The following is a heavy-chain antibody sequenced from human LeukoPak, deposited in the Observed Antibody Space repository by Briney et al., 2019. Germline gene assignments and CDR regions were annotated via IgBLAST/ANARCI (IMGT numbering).Heavy chain of an antibody. D-gene: IGHD3-10*01. J-gene: IGHJ4*02. Sequence: SETLSLTCAVYGGSFSGYYWSWIRQPPGKGLEWIGKINHSGSTNYNPSLKSRVTISVDTSKNQFSLKLSSVTAADTAVYYCARSRPYYGIDYWGQGTLVTVSS. CDR2: INHSGST. V-gene: IGHV4-34*01. CDR1: GGSFSGYY. CDR3: ARSRPYYGIDY.